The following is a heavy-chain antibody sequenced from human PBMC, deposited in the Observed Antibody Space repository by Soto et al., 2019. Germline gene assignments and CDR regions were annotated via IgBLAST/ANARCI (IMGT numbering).Heavy chain of an antibody. J-gene: IGHJ6*03. CDR1: GFTFSDHY. CDR3: ARERYCSSTSCYADYYYYMDV. V-gene: IGHV3-72*01. CDR2: TRNKANSYTT. Sequence: GGSLRLSCAASGFTFSDHYMDWVRQAPGKGLEWVGRTRNKANSYTTEYAASVKGRFTISRDDSKNSLYLQMNSLKTEDTAVYYCARERYCSSTSCYADYYYYMDVWGKGTTVTVSS. D-gene: IGHD2-2*01.